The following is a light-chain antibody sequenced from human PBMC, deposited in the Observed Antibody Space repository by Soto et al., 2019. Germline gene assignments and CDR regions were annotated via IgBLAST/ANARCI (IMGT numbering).Light chain of an antibody. CDR3: QQYNNWPPIT. J-gene: IGKJ4*01. V-gene: IGKV3-15*01. Sequence: IVMTQAPPTLSVSPGERATLSCRASRSISTNVAWYQHKSGQAPRLIIYSASTRANGIPTRFSGSGSGTEFTLTNSSLQSEDFGIYYCQQYNNWPPITFRGGTKVEIK. CDR2: SAS. CDR1: RSISTN.